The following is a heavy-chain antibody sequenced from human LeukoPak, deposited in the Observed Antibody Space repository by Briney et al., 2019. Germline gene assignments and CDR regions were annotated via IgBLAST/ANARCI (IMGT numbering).Heavy chain of an antibody. CDR2: INHSGST. CDR1: GGSFSGYY. CDR3: ARRDYDILTGYYSGENDY. D-gene: IGHD3-9*01. V-gene: IGHV4-34*01. Sequence: SETLSLTCAVYGGSFSGYYWSWIRQPPGKGLEWIGEINHSGSTNHNPSLKSRVTISVDTSKNQFSLKLSSVTAADTAVYYCARRDYDILTGYYSGENDYWGQGTLVTVSS. J-gene: IGHJ4*02.